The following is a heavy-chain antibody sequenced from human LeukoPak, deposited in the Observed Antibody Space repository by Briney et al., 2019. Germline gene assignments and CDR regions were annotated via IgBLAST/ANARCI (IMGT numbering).Heavy chain of an antibody. V-gene: IGHV1-69*13. D-gene: IGHD4-17*01. CDR2: IIPIFGTA. CDR3: ARVLNGDYGSHAFDI. CDR1: GGTFSSYA. Sequence: SVKVSCKASGGTFSSYAISWVRQAPGQGLEWMGGIIPIFGTANYAQKFQGRVTVTADESTSTAYMELSSLRSEDTAVYYCARVLNGDYGSHAFDIWGQGTMVTVSS. J-gene: IGHJ3*02.